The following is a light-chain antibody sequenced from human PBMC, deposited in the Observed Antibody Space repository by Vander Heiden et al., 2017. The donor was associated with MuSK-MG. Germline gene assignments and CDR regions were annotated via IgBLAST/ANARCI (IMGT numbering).Light chain of an antibody. CDR2: AAS. J-gene: IGKJ2*01. Sequence: DSQMTQSPSSLSASVGDRVTITWRASQSISSYVKWYQQKPGKAPKLLIYAASSLQSGVQAMCSGSGSGKDFIPTISSLQPEDVATYYRQQSNWTPFTFGQGTKLEIK. CDR1: QSISSY. CDR3: QQSNWTPFT. V-gene: IGKV1-39*01.